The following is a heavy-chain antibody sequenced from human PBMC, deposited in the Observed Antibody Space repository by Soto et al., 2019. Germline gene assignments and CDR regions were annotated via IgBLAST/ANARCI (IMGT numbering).Heavy chain of an antibody. D-gene: IGHD6-19*01. V-gene: IGHV4-59*01. CDR2: IYYSGST. J-gene: IGHJ4*02. CDR3: ARGSSGWPPRLDY. CDR1: GGPISSYY. Sequence: QVQLQESGPGLVKPSETLSLNCTVSGGPISSYYWSWIRQSPGKGLEWIGYIYYSGSTNYNPSIKSRVTISVDTFKNQFSLELSSVTAADTAVYYCARGSSGWPPRLDYWGQGTLVTVSS.